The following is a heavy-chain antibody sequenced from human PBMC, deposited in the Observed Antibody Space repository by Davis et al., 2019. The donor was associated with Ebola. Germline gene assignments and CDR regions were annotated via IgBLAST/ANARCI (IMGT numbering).Heavy chain of an antibody. V-gene: IGHV4-59*12. D-gene: IGHD2-21*01. Sequence: SETLSLTCTVSGGSFSSYYRSWIRQPPGKGLEWIGYIYYSGSTNYNPSLKSRVTISIDTSKDQFSLKLSSVTAADTAIYYCVRTVLIVIPSTVRYFDLWGRGTLVTVSS. CDR3: VRTVLIVIPSTVRYFDL. CDR1: GGSFSSYY. CDR2: IYYSGST. J-gene: IGHJ2*01.